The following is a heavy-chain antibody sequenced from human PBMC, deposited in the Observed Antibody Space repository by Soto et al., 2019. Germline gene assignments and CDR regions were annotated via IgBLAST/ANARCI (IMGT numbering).Heavy chain of an antibody. CDR3: ARGDSTGSPRGWFDP. CDR2: ISTYNGDT. D-gene: IGHD6-19*01. V-gene: IGHV1-18*04. CDR1: GYSFTSYG. J-gene: IGHJ5*02. Sequence: QVQLVQSVTEVKKPGASVQVSCKASGYSFTSYGINWVRQAPGQGLEWMGWISTYNGDTNYAQKVQGRVTMTTDTSTTTAYMELRRLTSDDTAVYFCARGDSTGSPRGWFDPWGQGTVVTVSS.